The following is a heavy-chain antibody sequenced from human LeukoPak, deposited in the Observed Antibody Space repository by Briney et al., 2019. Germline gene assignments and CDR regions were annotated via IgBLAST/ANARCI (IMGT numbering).Heavy chain of an antibody. CDR1: GYTFTSYG. D-gene: IGHD6-13*01. CDR2: ISAYNGNT. V-gene: IGHV1-18*01. Sequence: ASVKVSCKASGYTFTSYGINWVRQAPGQGLEWMGWISAYNGNTNYAQKFQGRVTTTTDTSTSTVYMELRSLRSDDTAVYYCARCGGAAAGSPLVWFDPWGQGTLVTVSS. CDR3: ARCGGAAAGSPLVWFDP. J-gene: IGHJ5*02.